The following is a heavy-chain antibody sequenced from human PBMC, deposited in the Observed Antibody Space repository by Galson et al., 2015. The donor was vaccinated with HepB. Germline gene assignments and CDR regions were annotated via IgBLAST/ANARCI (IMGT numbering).Heavy chain of an antibody. CDR1: GFRFDSYA. CDR3: ARVVVLSGTHLGEEDLDA. CDR2: ISYDGRNI. D-gene: IGHD1-26*01. V-gene: IGHV3-30*03. Sequence: SLRLSCAASGFRFDSYAMHWVRQSPGKGLEWLPLISYDGRNIYYSDSVRGRFTISRDDSKNMLYLQMNSLRPDDTAVYYCARVVVLSGTHLGEEDLDAWGQGVQVTVSS. J-gene: IGHJ5*02.